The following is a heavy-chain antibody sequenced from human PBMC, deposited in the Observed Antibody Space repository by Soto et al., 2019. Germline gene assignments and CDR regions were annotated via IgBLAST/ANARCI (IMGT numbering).Heavy chain of an antibody. Sequence: GSGPTLVNPTQTLTLTCTFSGFSLTTSGMCVSWIRQPPGKALEWLAVIDWDDDTYYSTSLKTRLTISKDTSKNQVVLTMTNMDPVDTATYYCARIRSGSYYFSYFDYWGQGKLVTVSS. V-gene: IGHV2-70*01. D-gene: IGHD1-26*01. J-gene: IGHJ4*02. CDR3: ARIRSGSYYFSYFDY. CDR2: IDWDDDT. CDR1: GFSLTTSGMC.